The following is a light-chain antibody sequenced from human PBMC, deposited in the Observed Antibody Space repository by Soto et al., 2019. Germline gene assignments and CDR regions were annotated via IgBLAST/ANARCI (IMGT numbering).Light chain of an antibody. Sequence: SVLTQPPSVSGAPGQRITISCTGSRSNIGSNYDVHWYRQLPGAPPTLLIYGNDNRPSGVPDRFSASKSGTSASLAINGLQTEDEGDYYCQSYDTTLTGVFGTGTKVTVL. V-gene: IGLV1-40*01. CDR1: RSNIGSNYD. CDR3: QSYDTTLTGV. CDR2: GND. J-gene: IGLJ1*01.